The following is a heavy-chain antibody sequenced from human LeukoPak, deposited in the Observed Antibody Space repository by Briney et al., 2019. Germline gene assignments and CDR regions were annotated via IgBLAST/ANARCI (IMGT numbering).Heavy chain of an antibody. V-gene: IGHV3-53*01. J-gene: IGHJ3*01. CDR1: GFTVSINS. CDR3: ARTVVVTAEHAFDV. CDR2: IYSGGNI. D-gene: IGHD2-21*02. Sequence: GGSLRLSCTVSGFTVSINSMSWVRQAPGKGLEWVSFIYSGGNIHYSDSVKGRFTISRDNSKNTLYLQMNSLRAEDTAVYYCARTVVVTAEHAFDVWGQGTMVTVSS.